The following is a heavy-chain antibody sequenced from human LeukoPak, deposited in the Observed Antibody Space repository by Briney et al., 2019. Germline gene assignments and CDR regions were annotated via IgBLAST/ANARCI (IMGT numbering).Heavy chain of an antibody. CDR3: AKGFYHYFGSGSYTLDF. Sequence: PGGSLRLSCAASGLTFSIYAMTWVRQGPGKGRELVSGISGRDNGTWYADSVKGRFTISRDNSKNTLYLQMNTLTGEDTAVYYCAKGFYHYFGSGSYTLDFWGQGTQVTVSS. CDR1: GLTFSIYA. J-gene: IGHJ4*02. CDR2: ISGRDNGT. D-gene: IGHD3-10*01. V-gene: IGHV3-23*01.